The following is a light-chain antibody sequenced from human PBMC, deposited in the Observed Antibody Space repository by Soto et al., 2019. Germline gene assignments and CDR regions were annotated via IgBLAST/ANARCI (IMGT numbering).Light chain of an antibody. J-gene: IGLJ1*01. V-gene: IGLV2-14*01. CDR2: DVS. CDR1: SSDVGGYNY. CDR3: SSYTSSSTLGV. Sequence: QSVVPQPASVSGSPGQSITISCTGTSSDVGGYNYVSWYQQHPGKAPKLMIYDVSNRPSGVSNRFSGSKSGNTASLTISGLQAEDEADYYCSSYTSSSTLGVFGTGTKVTVL.